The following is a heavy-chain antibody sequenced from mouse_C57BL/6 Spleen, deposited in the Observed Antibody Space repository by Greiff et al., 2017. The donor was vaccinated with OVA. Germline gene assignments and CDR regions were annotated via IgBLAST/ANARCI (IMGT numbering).Heavy chain of an antibody. Sequence: DVQLVESGGGLVKPGVSLKLSCAASGFTFSDYGMHWVRQAPEKGLEWVAYISSGSSTIYYADTVKGRFTISRDNAKNTLFLQMTSLRSEDTAMYYCARRYYGSSYRDYYAMDYWGQGTSVTVSS. J-gene: IGHJ4*01. V-gene: IGHV5-17*01. CDR3: ARRYYGSSYRDYYAMDY. CDR2: ISSGSSTI. CDR1: GFTFSDYG. D-gene: IGHD1-1*01.